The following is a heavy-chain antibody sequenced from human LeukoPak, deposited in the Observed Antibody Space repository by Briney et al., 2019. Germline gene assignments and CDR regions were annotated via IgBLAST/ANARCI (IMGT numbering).Heavy chain of an antibody. V-gene: IGHV3-23*01. D-gene: IGHD3-10*01. CDR2: ISGSGGST. Sequence: GGSLRLSCAASGFTFSSYAMSWVRQAPGKGLEWVSAISGSGGSTYYADSVKGRFTISRDNAKNTLYLQMNSLRAEDTAVYYCARLRFLSGSGSSPWHRMDVWGQGTTVTVSS. J-gene: IGHJ6*02. CDR3: ARLRFLSGSGSSPWHRMDV. CDR1: GFTFSSYA.